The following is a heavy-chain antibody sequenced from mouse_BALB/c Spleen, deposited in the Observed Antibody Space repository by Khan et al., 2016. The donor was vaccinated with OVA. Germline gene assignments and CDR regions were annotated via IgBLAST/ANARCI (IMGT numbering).Heavy chain of an antibody. CDR1: GFTFSPYS. J-gene: IGHJ3*01. CDR2: ISSDGDYT. Sequence: EVELVESGGDLVKSGGSLKLSCAASGFTFSPYSMSWVRQTPDKRLEWVATISSDGDYTYYPDSVKGRFNISRDNAKNTLYLQMSSLKSEDTARYYCATHLTGSFAYWGQGSLVTVSA. V-gene: IGHV5-6*01. D-gene: IGHD4-1*01. CDR3: ATHLTGSFAY.